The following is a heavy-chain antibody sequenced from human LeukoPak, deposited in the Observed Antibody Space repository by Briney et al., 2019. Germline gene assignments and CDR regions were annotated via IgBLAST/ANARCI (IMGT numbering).Heavy chain of an antibody. Sequence: ASVKVSCKASGFTFTSHGITWVRQAPGQGLEWMGWISPYNGNTNRPQKFQGRITMTTDTSTSTAYMELRSLRSDDTAVYYCARSGDYPAFDIWGQGTMVTVSS. D-gene: IGHD4-17*01. J-gene: IGHJ3*02. V-gene: IGHV1-18*01. CDR1: GFTFTSHG. CDR3: ARSGDYPAFDI. CDR2: ISPYNGNT.